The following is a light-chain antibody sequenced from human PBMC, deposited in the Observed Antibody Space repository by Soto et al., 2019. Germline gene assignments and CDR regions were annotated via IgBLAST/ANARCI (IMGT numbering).Light chain of an antibody. J-gene: IGLJ2*01. Sequence: QSVLTQPPSASGTPGQRVTISRSGSSSNIGSNFVYWYQKFPGTAPKVLIYRNDQRPSGVPDRFSGSKSGTSASLAISGLRSEDEADYYCAVWDDSLNGSVAFGGGTQLTVL. CDR1: SSNIGSNF. V-gene: IGLV1-47*01. CDR3: AVWDDSLNGSVA. CDR2: RND.